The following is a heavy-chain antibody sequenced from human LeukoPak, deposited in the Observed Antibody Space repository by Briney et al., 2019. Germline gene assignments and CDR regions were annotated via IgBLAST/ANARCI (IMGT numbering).Heavy chain of an antibody. CDR1: CGSIRSYY. J-gene: IGHJ3*02. V-gene: IGHV4-4*07. Sequence: SETLSLTCTISCGSIRSYYWSWIRQPAGKGLEWIGRIFTSGNTNYNPSLKSRVTMSADTSKNQFSLRLSSVTAADTAVYYCARDKWEQWLNDAFDIWGQGTMVTVSS. D-gene: IGHD6-19*01. CDR3: ARDKWEQWLNDAFDI. CDR2: IFTSGNT.